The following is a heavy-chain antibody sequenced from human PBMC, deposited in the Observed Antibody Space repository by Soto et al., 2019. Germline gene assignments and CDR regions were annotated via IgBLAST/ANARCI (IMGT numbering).Heavy chain of an antibody. D-gene: IGHD1-26*01. J-gene: IGHJ4*02. CDR2: IIPIIGTA. CDR3: ARRSGRFDY. V-gene: IGHV1-69*13. Sequence: SVNVYWKAAGYGFSVCGLHWLRQAPGQGLEWMGGIIPIIGTAKFAQKFQDRVTITADESTSTAYMELSSLRSEDTAVYYCARRSGRFDYWGQGTLVTVSS. CDR1: GYGFSVCG.